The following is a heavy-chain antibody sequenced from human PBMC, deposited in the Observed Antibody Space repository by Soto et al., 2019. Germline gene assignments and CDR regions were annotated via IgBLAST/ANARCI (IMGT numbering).Heavy chain of an antibody. D-gene: IGHD5-18*01. J-gene: IGHJ6*02. V-gene: IGHV3-23*01. Sequence: EVQLLESGGGLVQPGGSLRLSCAASGFTFSSYAMSWVRQAPGKGLEWVSAISDSGGSTYYADSVKGRFTISRDNSKNTLYLLMNSLRAEDTAVYYCANRDTSMVTRYYYGMDVWGQGTRVTVSS. CDR2: ISDSGGST. CDR1: GFTFSSYA. CDR3: ANRDTSMVTRYYYGMDV.